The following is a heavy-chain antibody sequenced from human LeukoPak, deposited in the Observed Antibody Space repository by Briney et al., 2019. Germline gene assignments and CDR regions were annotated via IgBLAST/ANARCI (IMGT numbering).Heavy chain of an antibody. Sequence: PGRSLRLSCAASGFTFSSYAMHWVRQAPGKGLEWVAVISYDGSNKYYADSVKGRFTISRDNSKNTLYLQMNSLRAEDTAVYYCARDIVSAIWFGELYYYGMDVWGKGTTVTVSS. D-gene: IGHD3-10*01. CDR1: GFTFSSYA. CDR3: ARDIVSAIWFGELYYYGMDV. V-gene: IGHV3-30*04. J-gene: IGHJ6*04. CDR2: ISYDGSNK.